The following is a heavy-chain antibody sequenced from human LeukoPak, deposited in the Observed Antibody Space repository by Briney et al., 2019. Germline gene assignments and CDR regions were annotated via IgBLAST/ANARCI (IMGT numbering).Heavy chain of an antibody. CDR2: INPNSGGT. CDR1: GYTFTGYY. Sequence: ASVKVSCKASGYTFTGYYMHWVRQAPGQGLEWMGWINPNSGGTNYAQTFQGRVTMTRDTSISTAYMELSRLRSDDTAVYYCARVEWVHWGQGTLVTVSS. J-gene: IGHJ4*02. CDR3: ARVEWVH. D-gene: IGHD1-1*01. V-gene: IGHV1-2*02.